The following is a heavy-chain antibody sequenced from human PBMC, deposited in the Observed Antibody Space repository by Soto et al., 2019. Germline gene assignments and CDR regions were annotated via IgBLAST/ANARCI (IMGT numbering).Heavy chain of an antibody. CDR2: IIPVFDKA. Sequence: QVQLVQSGADVKKPGSSVKVSCKTSGGSFDSSAISWVRQAPAQGLEWMGEIIPVFDKANYAQNFQGTLTITADELTGTVFMELSSLPSADTAVYFCARIRRDWGDAVDLWGLGTVVTVSS. J-gene: IGHJ3*01. D-gene: IGHD3-16*01. CDR3: ARIRRDWGDAVDL. CDR1: GGSFDSSA. V-gene: IGHV1-69*01.